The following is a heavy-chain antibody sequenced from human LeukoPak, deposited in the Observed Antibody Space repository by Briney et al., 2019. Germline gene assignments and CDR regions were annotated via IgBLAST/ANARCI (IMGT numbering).Heavy chain of an antibody. CDR1: GFTFINYA. D-gene: IGHD4-23*01. Sequence: PGGSLRLSCAASGFTFINYAMTWVRQAPGKGLERVSTITNGATGTFYADSVKGRFTISGDNSRNTVYLQMNSLRAEDTAVYYCAKAVESGGLFDSWGQGTLVTVSS. CDR2: ITNGATGT. J-gene: IGHJ4*02. V-gene: IGHV3-23*01. CDR3: AKAVESGGLFDS.